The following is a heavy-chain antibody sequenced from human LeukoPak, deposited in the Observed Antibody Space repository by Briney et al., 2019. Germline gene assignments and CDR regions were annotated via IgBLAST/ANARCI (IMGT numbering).Heavy chain of an antibody. J-gene: IGHJ4*02. Sequence: GGSLKLSCGSSGFTFSDYTMNWVRQAPGKGLEWVSSISGSGSFTYYVDSVKGRFTISRDNAKNSLYMQMNSLRAEDTAVYYCASDYFERSGYSWGQGTLVTVSS. V-gene: IGHV3-21*01. CDR1: GFTFSDYT. CDR3: ASDYFERSGYS. CDR2: ISGSGSFT. D-gene: IGHD3-22*01.